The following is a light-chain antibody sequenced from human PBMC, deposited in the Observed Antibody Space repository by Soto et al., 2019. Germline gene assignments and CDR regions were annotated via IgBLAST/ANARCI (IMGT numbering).Light chain of an antibody. CDR3: QQYDNLPPFT. J-gene: IGKJ3*01. CDR1: QDISNY. CDR2: DAS. Sequence: DIQMTQSPSSLSASVGDRVTITCQASQDISNYLNWYQQKPGKAPKLLIYDASNLETGVPSRFSGSGSGTDFTFTFSSLQPEDIATYYCQQYDNLPPFTFGPGT. V-gene: IGKV1-33*01.